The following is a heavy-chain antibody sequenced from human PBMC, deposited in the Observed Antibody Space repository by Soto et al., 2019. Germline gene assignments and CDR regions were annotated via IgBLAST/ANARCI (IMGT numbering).Heavy chain of an antibody. CDR3: ARHRAPVAISWFDP. Sequence: SETLSLTCTVSGGSISSYYWSWIRQPPGKGLEWIGYISYTGSANYNPSLKSRVTISVDTSKNQFSLKLSSVTAADTAIYYCARHRAPVAISWFDPWGQGTLVTV. CDR2: ISYTGSA. J-gene: IGHJ5*02. CDR1: GGSISSYY. D-gene: IGHD2-2*02. V-gene: IGHV4-59*08.